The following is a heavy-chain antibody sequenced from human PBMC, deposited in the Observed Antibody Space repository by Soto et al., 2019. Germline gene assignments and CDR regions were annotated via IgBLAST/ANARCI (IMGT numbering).Heavy chain of an antibody. J-gene: IGHJ6*02. Sequence: GRSLRLSXPASAFTLGAYDMHWVRPPNGKGLEWVSALGAADDPYYLGSVKGRFTISRENAKNSLYLQMNNLRAGDTAVYYCARAYSGRLPRRADYYYAMDVWGQGTTVTVSS. V-gene: IGHV3-13*05. CDR3: ARAYSGRLPRRADYYYAMDV. CDR2: LGAADDP. CDR1: AFTLGAYD. D-gene: IGHD2-15*01.